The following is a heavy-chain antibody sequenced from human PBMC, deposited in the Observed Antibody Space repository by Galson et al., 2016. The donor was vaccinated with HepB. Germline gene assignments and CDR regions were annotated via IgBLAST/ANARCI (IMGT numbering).Heavy chain of an antibody. CDR3: ARQEQLSSGHWYFDV. V-gene: IGHV5-51*01. CDR1: GYKFGYYW. D-gene: IGHD1/OR15-1a*01. Sequence: QSGAEVKKSGESLKISCKASGYKFGYYWIGWVRQVPGKGLEWMGIFYPGDSDARYGPSFQGQVTFTADKSTSTAYLQWTSLKPSDTAMDYWARQEQLSSGHWYFDVWGRGTLLTVSS. J-gene: IGHJ2*01. CDR2: FYPGDSDA.